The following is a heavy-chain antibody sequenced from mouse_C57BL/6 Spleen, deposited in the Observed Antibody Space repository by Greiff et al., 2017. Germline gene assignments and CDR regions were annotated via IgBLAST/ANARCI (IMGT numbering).Heavy chain of an antibody. Sequence: QVQLQQSGAELVRPGTSVKVSCKASGYAFTNYLIEWVKQRPGQGLEWIGVINPGSGGTNYNEKFKGKATLTADKSSSTAYMQLSSLTSEDSAVYFCAREGLWDGKQPYFDYWGQGTTLTVSS. D-gene: IGHD2-1*01. CDR2: INPGSGGT. CDR1: GYAFTNYL. CDR3: AREGLWDGKQPYFDY. J-gene: IGHJ2*01. V-gene: IGHV1-54*01.